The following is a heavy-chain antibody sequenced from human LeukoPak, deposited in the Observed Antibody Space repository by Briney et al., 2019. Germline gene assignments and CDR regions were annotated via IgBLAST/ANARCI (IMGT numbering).Heavy chain of an antibody. Sequence: PSETLSLTCTVSGGSITTHYWSWIRQPAGREVEWIGRVYNTGSTKYNPSLESRVTMSVDTSSNRFSLRLRSVTAADTAVYYCARQGGVLLWFGELLKKGHDYWGQGTLVSVSS. J-gene: IGHJ4*02. V-gene: IGHV4-4*07. D-gene: IGHD3-10*01. CDR1: GGSITTHY. CDR2: VYNTGST. CDR3: ARQGGVLLWFGELLKKGHDY.